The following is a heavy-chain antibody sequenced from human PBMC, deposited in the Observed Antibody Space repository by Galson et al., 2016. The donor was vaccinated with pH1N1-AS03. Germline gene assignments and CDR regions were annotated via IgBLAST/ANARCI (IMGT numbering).Heavy chain of an antibody. Sequence: SLRLSCAVSGFTFNTCAMNWVRQAPGKGLEWVSGISGSGGSTNYADSVKGRFTISRDNSKNMLYLHMSSLRAEDTAVYYCAKAMGAYSIRVIDYWGQGTLVTVSS. CDR3: AKAMGAYSIRVIDY. V-gene: IGHV3-23*01. CDR2: ISGSGGST. CDR1: GFTFNTCA. J-gene: IGHJ4*02. D-gene: IGHD6-13*01.